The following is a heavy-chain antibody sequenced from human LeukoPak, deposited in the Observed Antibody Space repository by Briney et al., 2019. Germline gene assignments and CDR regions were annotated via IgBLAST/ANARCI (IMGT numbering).Heavy chain of an antibody. V-gene: IGHV3-23*01. J-gene: IGHJ4*02. D-gene: IGHD3-10*01. Sequence: GGSLRLSCAASGFTFSNYAMTWVRQAPGKGLEWASQISGSGGSTYYADSVRGRFTISRDNSKNTLYLQMSSLRAEDTAVYYCARGQYGSGTLGHWGQGTLVTVSS. CDR2: ISGSGGST. CDR1: GFTFSNYA. CDR3: ARGQYGSGTLGH.